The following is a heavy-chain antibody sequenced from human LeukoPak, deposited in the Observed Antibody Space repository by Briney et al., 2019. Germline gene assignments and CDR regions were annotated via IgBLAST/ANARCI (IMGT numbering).Heavy chain of an antibody. Sequence: GGSLRLSCVVSGFSISVSEFSISDSYMTWIRQTPGKGLEWVSAINGNGGSTYYADSVKGRFTTSRDNSKNTLYLQMNRLRAEDTAVYYCAKGGVVHAFDMWGQGTMVTVSS. V-gene: IGHV3-23*01. CDR1: GFSISVSEFSISDSY. CDR3: AKGGVVHAFDM. CDR2: INGNGGST. D-gene: IGHD2-15*01. J-gene: IGHJ3*02.